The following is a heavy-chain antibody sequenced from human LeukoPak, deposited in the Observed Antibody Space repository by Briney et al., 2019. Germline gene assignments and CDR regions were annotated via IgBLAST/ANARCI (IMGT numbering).Heavy chain of an antibody. CDR1: GFTFSSYG. V-gene: IGHV3-23*01. Sequence: PGGSLRLSCAASGFTFSSYGMSWVRQAPGKGLEWVSAISGSGGSTYYADSVKGRFTISRDNSKNTLYLQMNSLRAEDTAVYYCAKTQMPYDSSGYWAFDYWGQGTLVTVSS. J-gene: IGHJ4*02. CDR2: ISGSGGST. D-gene: IGHD3-22*01. CDR3: AKTQMPYDSSGYWAFDY.